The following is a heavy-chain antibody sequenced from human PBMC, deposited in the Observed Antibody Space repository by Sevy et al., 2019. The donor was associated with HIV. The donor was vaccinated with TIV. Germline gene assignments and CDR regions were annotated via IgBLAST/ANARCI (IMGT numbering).Heavy chain of an antibody. D-gene: IGHD2-2*01. V-gene: IGHV4-4*07. CDR1: GDSMSGYY. CDR3: VHSSSHQPVYYYYYMDV. J-gene: IGHJ6*03. CDR2: IYTSGST. Sequence: SETLSLTCTVSGDSMSGYYWSWIRQPAGKGLEWIGRIYTSGSTYYNPSLKSRVTLSIDTSKNQFSLRLSSVTAADTAVYFCVHSSSHQPVYYYYYMDVWGKGTSVTVSS.